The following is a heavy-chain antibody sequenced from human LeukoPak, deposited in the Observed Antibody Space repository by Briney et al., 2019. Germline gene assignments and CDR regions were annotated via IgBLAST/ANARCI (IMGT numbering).Heavy chain of an antibody. D-gene: IGHD4-17*01. Sequence: GGTLRLSCAASGFTFSSYGMSWVRQAPGKGLEWVSAISGSGGSTYYADSVKGRFTISRDNSKNTLYLQMNSLRAEDTAVYYCANAPIDYGDYSHFDYWGQGTLVTVSS. CDR3: ANAPIDYGDYSHFDY. V-gene: IGHV3-23*01. CDR2: ISGSGGST. J-gene: IGHJ4*02. CDR1: GFTFSSYG.